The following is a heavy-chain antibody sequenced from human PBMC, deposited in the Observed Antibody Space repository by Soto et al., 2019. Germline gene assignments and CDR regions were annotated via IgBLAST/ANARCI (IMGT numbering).Heavy chain of an antibody. Sequence: PGGSLRLSCEASGFTFSSVSMNWVRQVTGKGLEWVASISSGGSDTWYAASVKGRFIISRDNAQNALFLQMSTLRPEDTDMDDCARVAYWGPGTQVTVSS. CDR2: ISSGGSDT. CDR1: GFTFSSVS. J-gene: IGHJ4*02. CDR3: ARVAY. V-gene: IGHV3-21*01.